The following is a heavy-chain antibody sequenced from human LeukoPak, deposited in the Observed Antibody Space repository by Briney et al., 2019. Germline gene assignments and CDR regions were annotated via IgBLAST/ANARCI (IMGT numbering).Heavy chain of an antibody. Sequence: SETLSFTCTVSGGSISSYYWSWIRQPPGKGLEWIGYIYYSGSTNYNPSLKSRVTISVDTSKNQFSLKLSSVTAADTAVYYCARDRVDGSGSYDYWGQGTLVTVSS. CDR3: ARDRVDGSGSYDY. D-gene: IGHD3-10*01. V-gene: IGHV4-59*01. CDR2: IYYSGST. CDR1: GGSISSYY. J-gene: IGHJ4*02.